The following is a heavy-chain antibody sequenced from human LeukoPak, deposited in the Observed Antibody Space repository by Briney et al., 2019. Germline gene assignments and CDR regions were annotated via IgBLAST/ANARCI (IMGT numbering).Heavy chain of an antibody. CDR1: GYTFTSYY. CDR3: ARVPRRDYYDSSGYPFDY. V-gene: IGHV1-46*01. D-gene: IGHD3-22*01. J-gene: IGHJ4*02. Sequence: GASVNVSCKASGYTFTSYYMLLVRQAPGQGLEWMGIINPSGGSTSYAQKFQGRVTMTRGTSTSTVYMELSSLRSEDTAVYYCARVPRRDYYDSSGYPFDYWGQGTLVTVSS. CDR2: INPSGGST.